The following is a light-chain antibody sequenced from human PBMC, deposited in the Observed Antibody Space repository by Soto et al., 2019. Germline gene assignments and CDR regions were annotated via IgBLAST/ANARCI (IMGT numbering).Light chain of an antibody. V-gene: IGKV1-9*01. CDR2: VAS. Sequence: DIQLTQSPSFLSASVGERFTITCLASQGISTYLAWYQQKPGRAPNLLIYVASTLQSGVPSRFSGSGSGTEFTLTISSLQPEDFATYYCQQLNSYPLTFGGGTKVDI. CDR1: QGISTY. J-gene: IGKJ4*01. CDR3: QQLNSYPLT.